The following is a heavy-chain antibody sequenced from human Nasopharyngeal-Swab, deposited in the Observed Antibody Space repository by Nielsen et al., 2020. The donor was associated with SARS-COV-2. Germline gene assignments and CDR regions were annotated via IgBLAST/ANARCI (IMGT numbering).Heavy chain of an antibody. J-gene: IGHJ4*02. D-gene: IGHD3-10*01. CDR3: AKKRVTMVRGVQAPTDY. V-gene: IGHV3-23*01. Sequence: GESLKISCAASGFTFSSYAMSWVCQAPGKGLEWVSAISGSGGSTYYADSVKGRFTISRDNSKNTLYLQMNSLRAEDTAVYYCAKKRVTMVRGVQAPTDYWGQGTLVTVSS. CDR1: GFTFSSYA. CDR2: ISGSGGST.